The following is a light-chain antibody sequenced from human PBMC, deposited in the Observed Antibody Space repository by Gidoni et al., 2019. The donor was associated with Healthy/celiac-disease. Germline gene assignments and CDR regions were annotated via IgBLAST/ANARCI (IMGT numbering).Light chain of an antibody. J-gene: IGLJ2*01. CDR2: EVS. V-gene: IGLV2-8*01. CDR3: SSYAGSIFVV. CDR1: SSDVGGYNY. Sequence: QSALTQPPSASESPGQSVTISCTGTSSDVGGYNYVSWYQQHPGKAPKLMIYEVSKRPSGVPDRFSGSKSGNTASLTVSGLQAEDEADYYCSSYAGSIFVVFGGGTKLTVL.